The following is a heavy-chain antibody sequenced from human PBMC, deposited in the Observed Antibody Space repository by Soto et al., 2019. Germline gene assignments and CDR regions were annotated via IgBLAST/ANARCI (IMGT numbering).Heavy chain of an antibody. CDR3: ARGDTYYDYIWGSYRAEYFDY. CDR2: INPSGGST. Sequence: QVQLVQSGAEVKKPGASVKVSCKASGYTFTSYYMHWVRQAPGQGLEWMGIINPSGGSTSYAQKCQGRVTMTRDTSTSTVYMELSSLRSEDTAVYYCARGDTYYDYIWGSYRAEYFDYWGQGTLVTVSS. J-gene: IGHJ4*02. CDR1: GYTFTSYY. V-gene: IGHV1-46*03. D-gene: IGHD3-16*02.